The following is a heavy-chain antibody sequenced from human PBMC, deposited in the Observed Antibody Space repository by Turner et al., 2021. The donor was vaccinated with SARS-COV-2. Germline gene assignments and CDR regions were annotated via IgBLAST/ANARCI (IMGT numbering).Heavy chain of an antibody. J-gene: IGHJ5*02. CDR1: GFTFTSSA. CDR3: AAQYYYDSSGYYNWFDP. CDR2: IVVGSGNT. V-gene: IGHV1-58*01. D-gene: IGHD3-22*01. Sequence: QMQLVQSGPEVKKPGTSVKVSCKASGFTFTSSAVQWVRQARGQRLELIGWIVVGSGNTNYAQIFQERVTITRDMSTGTAYMELSSLRSEDTAVYYCAAQYYYDSSGYYNWFDPWGQGTLVTVSS.